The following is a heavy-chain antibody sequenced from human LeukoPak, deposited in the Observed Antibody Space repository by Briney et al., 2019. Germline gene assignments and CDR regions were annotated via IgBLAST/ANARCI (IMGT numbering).Heavy chain of an antibody. Sequence: PSETLSLTCTVPGGSISSYYWSWIRQPPGKGLEWIGYIYNSGSTNYNPSLKSRVTISVDTSKNQFSLKLSSVTAADTAVYYWARVSSSWFSETWFDPWGQVTLVTVSS. V-gene: IGHV4-59*01. CDR2: IYNSGST. D-gene: IGHD6-13*01. J-gene: IGHJ5*02. CDR1: GGSISSYY. CDR3: ARVSSSWFSETWFDP.